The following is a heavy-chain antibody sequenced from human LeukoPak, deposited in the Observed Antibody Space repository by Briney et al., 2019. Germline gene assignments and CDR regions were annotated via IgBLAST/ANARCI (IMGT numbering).Heavy chain of an antibody. CDR3: ASSYYYDGDY. Sequence: GGSLRLSCAASGFTFNIYWMTWIRQAPGKGLEWVANINQDGSEKNYVDSVKGRFTISRDNAKNSLYLQMNSLRDEDTALYYCASSYYYDGDYWGQGTLVTVSS. D-gene: IGHD3-22*01. J-gene: IGHJ4*02. CDR2: INQDGSEK. V-gene: IGHV3-7*01. CDR1: GFTFNIYW.